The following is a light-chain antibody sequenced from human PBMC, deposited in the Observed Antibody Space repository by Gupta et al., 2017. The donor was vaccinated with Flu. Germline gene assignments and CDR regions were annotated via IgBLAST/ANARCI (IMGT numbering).Light chain of an antibody. CDR3: QQYNNWPFT. CDR2: GAS. V-gene: IGKV3-15*01. CDR1: QSVSSN. Sequence: GERATLSCRASQSVSSNLAWYQQKPGQAPRLLIYGASTRATGIPATFSGSGSGTEFTLTISSLQSEDFAVYYCQQYNNWPFTFGPGTKVDVK. J-gene: IGKJ3*01.